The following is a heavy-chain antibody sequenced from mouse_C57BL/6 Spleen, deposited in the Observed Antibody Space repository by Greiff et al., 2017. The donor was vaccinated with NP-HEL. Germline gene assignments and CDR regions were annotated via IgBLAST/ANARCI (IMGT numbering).Heavy chain of an antibody. CDR1: GFTFSDYY. CDR2: INYDGSST. CDR3: ARDDYGLFDY. Sequence: EVKLMESEGGLVQPGSSMKLSCTASGFTFSDYYMAWVRQVPEKGLEWVANINYDGSSTYYLDSLKSRFIISRDNAKNILYLQMSSLKSEDTATYYCARDDYGLFDYWGQGTTLTVSS. V-gene: IGHV5-16*01. J-gene: IGHJ2*01. D-gene: IGHD1-1*02.